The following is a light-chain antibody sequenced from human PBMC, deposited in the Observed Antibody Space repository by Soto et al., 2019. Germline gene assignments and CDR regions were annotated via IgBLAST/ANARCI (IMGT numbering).Light chain of an antibody. J-gene: IGKJ5*01. CDR1: QSVSSY. V-gene: IGKV3-20*01. Sequence: IVLTQSPATLSLSPGQTATLSCRASQSVSSYLAWYQQKAGQAPRLLIYGASSRATGIPDRFSGSGSGTDFTLTISRLEPEDFAVYYCQQYGSSPITFGQGTRLEIK. CDR2: GAS. CDR3: QQYGSSPIT.